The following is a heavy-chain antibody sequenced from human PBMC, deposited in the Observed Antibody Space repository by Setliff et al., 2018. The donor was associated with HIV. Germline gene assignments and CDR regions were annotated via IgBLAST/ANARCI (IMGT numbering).Heavy chain of an antibody. D-gene: IGHD5-18*01. CDR3: ARDLPYNYGHAGLDY. CDR2: ISTSGNT. V-gene: IGHV4-59*01. J-gene: IGHJ4*02. CDR1: GGSISSYY. Sequence: SETLSLTCTVSGGSISSYYWSWIRQSPGKGLEWIGYISTSGNTKYNPSPKSRVTMSVDTSKSQFSLSLSSVTAADTAMYYCARDLPYNYGHAGLDYWGLGTLVTVSS.